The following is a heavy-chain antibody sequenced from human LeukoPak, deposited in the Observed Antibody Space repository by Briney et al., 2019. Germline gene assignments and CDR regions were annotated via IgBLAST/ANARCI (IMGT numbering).Heavy chain of an antibody. CDR2: ISAYNGNT. J-gene: IGHJ4*02. Sequence: ASVKVSCKASGYTFTSYGISWVRQAPGQGLEWMGWISAYNGNTNYAQKLQGRVTMTTDTSTSTAYMELRSLRSDDTAVYYCARRGVLYSGYDYRADYWGQGTLVTVSS. D-gene: IGHD5-12*01. CDR1: GYTFTSYG. CDR3: ARRGVLYSGYDYRADY. V-gene: IGHV1-18*01.